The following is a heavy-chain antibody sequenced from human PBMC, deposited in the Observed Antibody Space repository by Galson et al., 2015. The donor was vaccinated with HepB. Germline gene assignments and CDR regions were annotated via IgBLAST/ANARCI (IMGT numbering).Heavy chain of an antibody. CDR3: ASGELVPYCGGDCYSSYDY. D-gene: IGHD2-21*02. CDR2: IIPIFGTA. V-gene: IGHV1-69*13. Sequence: SVKVSCRASGGTFSSYAISWVRQAPGQGLEWMGGIIPIFGTANYAQKFQGRVTITADESTSTAYMELSSLRSEDTAVYYCASGELVPYCGGDCYSSYDYWGQGTLVTVSS. CDR1: GGTFSSYA. J-gene: IGHJ4*02.